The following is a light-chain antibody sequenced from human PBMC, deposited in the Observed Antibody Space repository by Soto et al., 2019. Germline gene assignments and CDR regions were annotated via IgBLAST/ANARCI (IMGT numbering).Light chain of an antibody. Sequence: DIQMTQSPSTLSASVGDRVTITCRASQSISSWLAWYQQKPGKAPKLLIYKASSLESGVPSRFSGSGSATEFTLTISSMQTDDFPNYYCQPYNSYWTFGQGTKV. CDR3: QPYNSYWT. CDR1: QSISSW. J-gene: IGKJ1*01. V-gene: IGKV1-5*03. CDR2: KAS.